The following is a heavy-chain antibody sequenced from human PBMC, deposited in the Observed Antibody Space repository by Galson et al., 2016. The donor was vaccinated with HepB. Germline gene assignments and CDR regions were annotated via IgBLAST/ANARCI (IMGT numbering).Heavy chain of an antibody. J-gene: IGHJ4*02. V-gene: IGHV3-23*01. CDR1: GFTFSNYA. CDR2: ISGTGITT. Sequence: SLRLSCAASGFTFSNYAMSWVRQAPGKGLEWVSAISGTGITTHYADSVKGRFTISRDNSKNTLFLQMYSLRAEDTAVYYCAKSPVSSIAARPLDYWGPGTPVTVSS. D-gene: IGHD6-6*01. CDR3: AKSPVSSIAARPLDY.